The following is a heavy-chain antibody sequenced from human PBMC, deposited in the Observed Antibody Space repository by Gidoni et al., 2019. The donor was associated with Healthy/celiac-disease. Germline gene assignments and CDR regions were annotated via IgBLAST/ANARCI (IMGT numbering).Heavy chain of an antibody. CDR1: GGYFSGYY. CDR3: ATLPLPIAAAGNGPFDY. CDR2: INHSGST. V-gene: IGHV4-34*01. D-gene: IGHD6-13*01. Sequence: QVQLQQWGAGRLKPSETLSLTCAVYGGYFSGYYWSWIRQPPGKWLEWIGEINHSGSTNYNPSLKSRVTISVDTSKNQFSLKLSSVTAADTAVYYCATLPLPIAAAGNGPFDYWGQGTLVTVSS. J-gene: IGHJ4*02.